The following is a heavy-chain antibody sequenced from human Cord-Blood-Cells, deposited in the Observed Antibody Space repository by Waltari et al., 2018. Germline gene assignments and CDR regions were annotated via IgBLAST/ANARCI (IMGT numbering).Heavy chain of an antibody. CDR2: INHSGST. J-gene: IGHJ4*02. Sequence: QVQLQQWGAGLLKPSESLSLTCAVYGGPFSGYYWSWIRQPPGKGLEWIGEINHSGSTNYNPSLKSRVTISVDTSKNQFSLKLSSVTAADTAVYYCASTSSWYYWGQGTLVTVSS. D-gene: IGHD6-13*01. CDR1: GGPFSGYY. V-gene: IGHV4-34*01. CDR3: ASTSSWYY.